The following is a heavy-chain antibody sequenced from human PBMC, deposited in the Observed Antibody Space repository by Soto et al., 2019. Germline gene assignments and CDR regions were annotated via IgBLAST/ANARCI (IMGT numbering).Heavy chain of an antibody. Sequence: QVQLQQWGAGLLKPSETLSLTCAVYGGFVTSGSYYWSWIRQPPGKGLEWIGKMSHSGGTHFNPSPKSRVTISVDMSKNQFSLKMSSVTAADPAQYYCARVERGPATTVVDAFDIWGPGTMVTVSS. CDR1: GGFVTSGSYY. V-gene: IGHV4-34*01. D-gene: IGHD2-15*01. J-gene: IGHJ3*02. CDR2: MSHSGGT. CDR3: ARVERGPATTVVDAFDI.